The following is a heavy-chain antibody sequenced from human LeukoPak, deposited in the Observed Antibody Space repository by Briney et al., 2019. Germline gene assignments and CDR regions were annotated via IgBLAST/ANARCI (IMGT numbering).Heavy chain of an antibody. Sequence: ASVKVSCKASGYTFTTYYIHWVRQAPGQGLEWIGFINPSGGSTSYAQKFQGRVTMTRDTSTSTVYMELSSLRSEDTAVYYCARNVGSGLDYWGQGTLVAVSS. D-gene: IGHD1-1*01. CDR1: GYTFTTYY. CDR2: INPSGGST. J-gene: IGHJ4*02. CDR3: ARNVGSGLDY. V-gene: IGHV1-46*01.